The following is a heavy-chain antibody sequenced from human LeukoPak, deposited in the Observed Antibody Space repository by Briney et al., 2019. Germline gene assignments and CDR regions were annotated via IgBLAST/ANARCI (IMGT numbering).Heavy chain of an antibody. J-gene: IGHJ6*03. V-gene: IGHV4-59*01. D-gene: IGHD4-11*01. CDR1: GGSINSYY. CDR2: IYYSGTT. Sequence: PSETLSLTCTVSGGSINSYYWSWIRQPPGKGLEWIGYIYYSGTTIYNPSLKSRVTISVDTSKSQFSLKLSFVTTADTALYYCARMAYSTPGYYYMDVWGKGTTVTV. CDR3: ARMAYSTPGYYYMDV.